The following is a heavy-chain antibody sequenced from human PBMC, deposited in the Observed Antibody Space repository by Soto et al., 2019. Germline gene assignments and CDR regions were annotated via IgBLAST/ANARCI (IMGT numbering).Heavy chain of an antibody. Sequence: PGGSLRLSCSASGFIFSHYAMHWVRLTPRKGLEFVSAISNNGGSTNDAPSVWGRFTISRDNSKNTVYLEMSSLRVEDTAVYYCVKDPSRGGWYGFFLHWGQGTVVTVSS. CDR1: GFIFSHYA. CDR2: ISNNGGST. CDR3: VKDPSRGGWYGFFLH. V-gene: IGHV3-64D*06. J-gene: IGHJ1*01. D-gene: IGHD6-19*01.